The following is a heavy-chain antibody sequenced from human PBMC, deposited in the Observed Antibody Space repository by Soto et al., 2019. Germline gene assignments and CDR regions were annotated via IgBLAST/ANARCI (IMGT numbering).Heavy chain of an antibody. CDR3: AQPIAVAENNFDY. D-gene: IGHD6-19*01. J-gene: IGHJ4*02. V-gene: IGHV4-34*01. Sequence: SETLSLTCAVYGGSFSGYYWSWIRQPPGKGLEWIGEINHSGSTNYNPSLKSRVTISVDTSKNQFSLKLSSVTAADTAVYYCAQPIAVAENNFDYWGQGTLVTVSS. CDR2: INHSGST. CDR1: GGSFSGYY.